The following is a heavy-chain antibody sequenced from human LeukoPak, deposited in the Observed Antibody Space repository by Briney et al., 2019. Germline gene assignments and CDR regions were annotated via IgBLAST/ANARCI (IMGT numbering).Heavy chain of an antibody. Sequence: PGGSLRLSCAASGFTFSSYAMTWVRQAPGKGLELVSYISSSSSIIYYADSVKGRFTISRDNAKNSLYLQMNSLRDEDTAVYSCARETPEYDWGQGTLVTVSS. J-gene: IGHJ4*02. D-gene: IGHD1-14*01. V-gene: IGHV3-48*02. CDR1: GFTFSSYA. CDR2: ISSSSSII. CDR3: ARETPEYD.